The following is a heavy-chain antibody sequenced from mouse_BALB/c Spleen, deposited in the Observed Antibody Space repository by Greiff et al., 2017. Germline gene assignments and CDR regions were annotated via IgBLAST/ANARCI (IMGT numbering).Heavy chain of an antibody. J-gene: IGHJ3*01. CDR1: GFNIKDYY. D-gene: IGHD2-1*01. CDR3: NADGNCAWFDY. V-gene: IGHV14-4*02. Sequence: EVQLQQSGAELVRPGASVKLSCTASGFNIKDYYMHWVKQRPEQGLEWIGWIDPENGDTEYAPKFQGKATMAADTSSNTAYLQLSSLTSEDTAVYDCNADGNCAWFDYWGQGTLVTVSA. CDR2: IDPENGDT.